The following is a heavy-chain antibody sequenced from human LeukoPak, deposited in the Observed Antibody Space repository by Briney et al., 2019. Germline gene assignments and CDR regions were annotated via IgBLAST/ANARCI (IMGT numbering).Heavy chain of an antibody. V-gene: IGHV4-34*01. CDR1: GGSFSGYY. J-gene: IGHJ3*02. CDR2: IYHSGST. D-gene: IGHD1-26*01. Sequence: PSETLSLTCAVYGGSFSGYYWSWIRQPPGKGLEWIGYIYHSGSTYYNPSLKSRVTISVDRSKNQFSLKLSSVTAADTAVYYCASSGSRTEYAFDIWGQGTMVTVSS. CDR3: ASSGSRTEYAFDI.